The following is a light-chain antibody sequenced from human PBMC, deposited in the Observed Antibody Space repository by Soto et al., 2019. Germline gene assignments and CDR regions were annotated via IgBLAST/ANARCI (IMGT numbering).Light chain of an antibody. V-gene: IGKV3-15*01. CDR2: GAS. Sequence: EIVMTQSPATLSVSPGERATLSCRANQGVSSNLAWYQQKPGQAPRLLIYGASARATGIPTRFSGSGSGTEFTLTISSLQSEDFAVYYFQKYGETFGQGTKVEIK. J-gene: IGKJ1*01. CDR3: QKYGET. CDR1: QGVSSN.